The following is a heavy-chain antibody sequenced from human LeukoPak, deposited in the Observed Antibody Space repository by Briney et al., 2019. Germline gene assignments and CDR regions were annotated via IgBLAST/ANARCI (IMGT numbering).Heavy chain of an antibody. CDR1: GFTFGDYA. V-gene: IGHV3-49*04. CDR2: IRSKAYGGTT. D-gene: IGHD6-13*01. J-gene: IGHJ6*02. CDR3: TRDEQQLVLYNYYGMDV. Sequence: GGSLRLSCTASGFTFGDYAMSWVRQAPGKGLEWVGFIRSKAYGGTTEYAASVKGRFTISRDDSKSIAYLQMNSLKTEDTAVYYCTRDEQQLVLYNYYGMDVWAKGPRSPSP.